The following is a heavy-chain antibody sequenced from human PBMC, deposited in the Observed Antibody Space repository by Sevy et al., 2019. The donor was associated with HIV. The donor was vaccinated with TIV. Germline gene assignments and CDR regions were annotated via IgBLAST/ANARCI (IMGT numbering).Heavy chain of an antibody. D-gene: IGHD1-26*01. CDR1: GFMFSNYW. J-gene: IGHJ6*02. V-gene: IGHV3-7*03. CDR2: IKLDGSEK. Sequence: GGSLRLSCVASGFMFSNYWMSWVRQAPGKGLEWVDNIKLDGSEKYYVDSVKGRFTISRDNAKNSLYLQMNSLRGEDTAMYYCARDCNSATCLWGMDVWGQGTTVTVSS. CDR3: ARDCNSATCLWGMDV.